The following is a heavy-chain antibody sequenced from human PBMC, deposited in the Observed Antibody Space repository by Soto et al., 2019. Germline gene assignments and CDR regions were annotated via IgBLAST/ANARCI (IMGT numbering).Heavy chain of an antibody. V-gene: IGHV4-59*01. D-gene: IGHD5-12*01. CDR1: GGSISSYY. Sequence: SETLSLTCTVSGGSISSYYWSWIRHPPGKGLEWIGYIYYSGSTNYNPSLKSRVTISVDTSKNQFSLKLSSVTAADTAVYYCARADQEMATAPAFDIWGQGTMVTVS. CDR2: IYYSGST. CDR3: ARADQEMATAPAFDI. J-gene: IGHJ3*02.